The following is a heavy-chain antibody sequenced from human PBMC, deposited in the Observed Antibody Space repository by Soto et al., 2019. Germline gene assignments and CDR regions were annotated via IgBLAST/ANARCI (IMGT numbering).Heavy chain of an antibody. CDR3: ARDHRWGYRYGDYGDS. V-gene: IGHV3-20*04. CDR1: GFSVDEYG. D-gene: IGHD4-17*01. CDR2: LHRNGKNT. Sequence: EVQLVDSGGGVVRPWGSLRLACAASGFSVDEYGMSWVRQVPGKGLEWVSGLHRNGKNTSYADSVRGRFAISRDDAKNSLYLQMNSLRAEDMAFYYCARDHRWGYRYGDYGDSWGHGKLVPFSS. J-gene: IGHJ5*01.